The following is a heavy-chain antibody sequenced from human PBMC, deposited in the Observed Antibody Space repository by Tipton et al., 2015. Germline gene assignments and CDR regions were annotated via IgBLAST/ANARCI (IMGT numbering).Heavy chain of an antibody. J-gene: IGHJ6*02. Sequence: TLSLTCTVSGGSISSFFWSWIRRPPGKGLEWIGYISYSGSTSYNPSLESRVTISVDTSKNQFSLKLSSVTAADTAVYYCVRDAVVTHYYYYGMDVWGQGTTVTVSS. CDR1: GGSISSFF. V-gene: IGHV4-59*01. D-gene: IGHD4-23*01. CDR3: VRDAVVTHYYYYGMDV. CDR2: ISYSGST.